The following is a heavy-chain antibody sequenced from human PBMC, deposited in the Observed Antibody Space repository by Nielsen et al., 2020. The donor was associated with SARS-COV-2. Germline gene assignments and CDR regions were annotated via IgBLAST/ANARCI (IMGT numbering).Heavy chain of an antibody. J-gene: IGHJ6*02. V-gene: IGHV3-33*01. Sequence: GESLKISCAASGFTFSSYGMHWVRQAPGKGLEWVAVIWYDGSNKYYADSVKGRFTISRDNSKNTLYLQMNSLRAEDTAVYYCARIDKQRQSYYYYYGMDVWGQGTTVTVSS. CDR1: GFTFSSYG. D-gene: IGHD6-25*01. CDR3: ARIDKQRQSYYYYYGMDV. CDR2: IWYDGSNK.